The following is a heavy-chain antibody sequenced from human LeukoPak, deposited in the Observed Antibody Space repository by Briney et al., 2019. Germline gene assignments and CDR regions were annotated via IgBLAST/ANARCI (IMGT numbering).Heavy chain of an antibody. CDR1: GFTFSSYG. Sequence: GSLRLSCAASGFTFSSYGMHWVRQAPGKGVEWVAVIWYDGSNKYYADSVKGRFTISRDNSKNTLYLQMNSLRAEDTAVYYCAREDTGFDYWGQGTLVTVSS. J-gene: IGHJ4*02. CDR3: AREDTGFDY. V-gene: IGHV3-33*01. D-gene: IGHD5-18*01. CDR2: IWYDGSNK.